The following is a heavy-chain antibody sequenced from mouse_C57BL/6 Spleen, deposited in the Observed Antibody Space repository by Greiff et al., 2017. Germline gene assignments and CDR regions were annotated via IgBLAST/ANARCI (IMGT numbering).Heavy chain of an antibody. V-gene: IGHV1-64*01. CDR1: GYTFTSYW. D-gene: IGHD1-1*01. J-gene: IGHJ2*01. CDR3: ARGGGSSIFDY. CDR2: IHLNSGST. Sequence: QVQLKQPGAELVKPGASVKLSCKASGYTFTSYWMHWVKQRPGQGLEWIGMIHLNSGSTNYNEKFKSKATLTVDKSSSTAYMQLSSLTSEDSAVYYCARGGGSSIFDYWGQGTTLTVSS.